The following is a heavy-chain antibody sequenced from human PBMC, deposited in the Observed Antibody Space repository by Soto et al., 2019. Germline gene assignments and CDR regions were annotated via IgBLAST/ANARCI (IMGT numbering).Heavy chain of an antibody. CDR1: GFTFSSYS. V-gene: IGHV3-21*01. D-gene: IGHD3-22*01. Sequence: PGGSLRLSCAASGFTFSSYSMNWVRQAPGKGLGWVSSISSSSSYIYYADSVKGRFTISRDSSKNTVYLQMNSLRAEDTAVYYCAKDQETFYYDSLASWGQGTLVTVSS. CDR2: ISSSSSYI. CDR3: AKDQETFYYDSLAS. J-gene: IGHJ5*02.